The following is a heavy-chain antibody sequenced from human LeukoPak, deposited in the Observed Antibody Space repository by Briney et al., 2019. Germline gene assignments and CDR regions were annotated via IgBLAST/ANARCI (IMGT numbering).Heavy chain of an antibody. Sequence: GESLRLSCTASGFTFSNFWMGWVRQAPGKGLEWVANIKQDETEKFYLGSVKGRFTISRDNAKNSLYLQMNSLRAEDTAVYYCARDPRDYGGNSGFDYWGRGTLVTVSS. J-gene: IGHJ4*02. D-gene: IGHD4-23*01. CDR3: ARDPRDYGGNSGFDY. V-gene: IGHV3-7*01. CDR2: IKQDETEK. CDR1: GFTFSNFW.